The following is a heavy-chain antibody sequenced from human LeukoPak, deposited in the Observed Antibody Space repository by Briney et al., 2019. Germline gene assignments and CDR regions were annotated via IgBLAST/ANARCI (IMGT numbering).Heavy chain of an antibody. Sequence: GASVKVSCKSSVGTFSSYAISWVRQAPGRGLEWMGRIIPILGIANYAQKFQGRVAITADKSTTTAYMELSSLRTEDTAVYYCARRGGGDLFGQWVNYYYYMDVWGKGTTVTVSS. CDR1: VGTFSSYA. CDR2: IIPILGIA. CDR3: ARRGGGDLFGQWVNYYYYMDV. D-gene: IGHD2-21*01. J-gene: IGHJ6*03. V-gene: IGHV1-69*04.